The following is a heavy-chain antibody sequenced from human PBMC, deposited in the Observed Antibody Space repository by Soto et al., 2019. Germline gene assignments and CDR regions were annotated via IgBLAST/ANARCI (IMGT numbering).Heavy chain of an antibody. V-gene: IGHV5-51*01. CDR2: IYPDDSYT. J-gene: IGHJ6*02. D-gene: IGHD6-13*01. Sequence: PGESLKISCKASGYRFPIYFIGWVRQMPGGGLEYIGIIYPDDSYTNYSPSFQGHVTISADKSISTAYLQWSSLKASDTAMYYCARLSSSFPYYYYGMDVWGQGTTVTVSS. CDR1: GYRFPIYF. CDR3: ARLSSSFPYYYYGMDV.